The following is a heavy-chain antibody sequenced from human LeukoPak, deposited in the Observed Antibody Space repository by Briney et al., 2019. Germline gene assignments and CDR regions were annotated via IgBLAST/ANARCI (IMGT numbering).Heavy chain of an antibody. CDR3: ARGNWNVGGFDP. CDR1: GGSISSNY. Sequence: PSETLSLTCTVSGGSISSNYWSWIRQPPGKGLECIVYIHYTGSTNYNPSLKSRVTISVDTSQNQFSLKLSSVTAADTAVYYCARGNWNVGGFDPWGQGTLVTVSS. V-gene: IGHV4-59*01. D-gene: IGHD1-20*01. J-gene: IGHJ5*02. CDR2: IHYTGST.